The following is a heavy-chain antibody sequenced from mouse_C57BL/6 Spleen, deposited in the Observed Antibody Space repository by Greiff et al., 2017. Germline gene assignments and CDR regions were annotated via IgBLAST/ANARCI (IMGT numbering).Heavy chain of an antibody. J-gene: IGHJ2*01. CDR1: GYTFPDYE. D-gene: IGHD2-1*01. CDR2: IDPETGGT. V-gene: IGHV1-15*01. Sequence: VQLVESGAELVRPGASVTLSCKASGYTFPDYEMHWVKQTPVHGLEWIGAIDPETGGTAYNQKFKGKAILTADKSSSTAYMELRSLTSEDSAVYYCTRDYYGNYGFFDYWGQGTTLTVSS. CDR3: TRDYYGNYGFFDY.